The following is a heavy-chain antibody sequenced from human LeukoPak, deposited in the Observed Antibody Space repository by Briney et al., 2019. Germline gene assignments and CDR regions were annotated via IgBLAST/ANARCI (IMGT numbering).Heavy chain of an antibody. D-gene: IGHD2-15*01. V-gene: IGHV3-15*01. CDR1: GFTFSNAW. CDR2: IKSKTDGGTT. Sequence: PGGSLRLSCAASGFTFSNAWMNWVRQAPGKGLEWVSRIKSKTDGGTTDYAAPVKGRFTISRDDSKTTLYLQMNSLKTEDTAVYYCTTRYCSGGRCDYWGQGTLVTVSS. J-gene: IGHJ4*02. CDR3: TTRYCSGGRCDY.